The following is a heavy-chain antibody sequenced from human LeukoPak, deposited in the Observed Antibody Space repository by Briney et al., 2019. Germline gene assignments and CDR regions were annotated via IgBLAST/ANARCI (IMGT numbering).Heavy chain of an antibody. CDR2: IYYSGST. J-gene: IGHJ3*02. V-gene: IGHV4-31*03. Sequence: PSETMPLTCTVSGGSISSSGYYWSWIRQHPGKGLEWIGYIYYSGSTYYNPSLKSRVTISVDTSKNQFSLKLSSVTAADTAVYYCARGVESSGWTSHDAFDIWGQGTMVTVSS. CDR1: GGSISSSGYY. CDR3: ARGVESSGWTSHDAFDI. D-gene: IGHD6-19*01.